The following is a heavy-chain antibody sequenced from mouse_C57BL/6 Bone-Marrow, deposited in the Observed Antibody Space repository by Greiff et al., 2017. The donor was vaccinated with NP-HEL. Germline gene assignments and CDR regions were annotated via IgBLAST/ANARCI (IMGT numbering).Heavy chain of an antibody. D-gene: IGHD1-1*01. CDR3: ARGGYYYGSSFGGYFDV. CDR2: ISDGGSYT. CDR1: GFTFSSYA. V-gene: IGHV5-4*01. Sequence: EVQGVESGGGLVKPGGSLKLSCAASGFTFSSYAMSWVRQTPEKRLEWVATISDGGSYTYYPDNVKGRFTISRDNAKNNLYLQMSHLKSEDTAMYYCARGGYYYGSSFGGYFDVWGTGTTVTVSS. J-gene: IGHJ1*03.